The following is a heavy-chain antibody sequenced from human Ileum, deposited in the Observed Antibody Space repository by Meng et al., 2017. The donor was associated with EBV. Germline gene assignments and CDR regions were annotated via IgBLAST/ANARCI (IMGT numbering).Heavy chain of an antibody. J-gene: IGHJ4*02. D-gene: IGHD3-22*01. CDR2: IYWDDDK. Sequence: QTTLKESGPSRVKPTQTLARTCTFSGFSLSTSGVGVGWIRQSPGKALEWLALIYWDDDKRYSPSLKSRLTITKDTSKNQVVLTMTNMDPVDTATYYCTHRPMTSAYYYFDYWGPGTLVTVYS. CDR1: GFSLSTSGVG. V-gene: IGHV2-5*02. CDR3: THRPMTSAYYYFDY.